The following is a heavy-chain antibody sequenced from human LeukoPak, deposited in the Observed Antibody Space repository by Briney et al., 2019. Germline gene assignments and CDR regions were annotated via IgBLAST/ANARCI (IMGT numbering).Heavy chain of an antibody. Sequence: SETLSLTCTVSGGSISSYYLSWIRQPPGKGLEWIGYIYYSGSTNYNPSLKSRVTISVDTSKNQFSLKLSSVTAADTAVYYCARGGYDFWSGSKNWFDPWGQGTLVTVSS. CDR3: ARGGYDFWSGSKNWFDP. CDR1: GGSISSYY. CDR2: IYYSGST. D-gene: IGHD3-3*01. V-gene: IGHV4-59*01. J-gene: IGHJ5*02.